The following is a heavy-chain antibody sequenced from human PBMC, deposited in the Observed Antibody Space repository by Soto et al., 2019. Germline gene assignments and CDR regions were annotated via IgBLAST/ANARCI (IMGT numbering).Heavy chain of an antibody. V-gene: IGHV3-48*01. D-gene: IGHD3-22*01. CDR1: GFTFSSYS. J-gene: IGHJ5*02. CDR3: TKGTDYSESELVSPNWFVH. Sequence: EVQLVESGGGLIQPGGSQRLSCAASGFTFSSYSMNWVRQAPGKGLEWVSYISMSGDTVYYPDSVRGRFTISKDNAKGSLYLQMSSLRAEDNAGYYCTKGTDYSESELVSPNWFVHLGQGTLVTVTS. CDR2: ISMSGDTV.